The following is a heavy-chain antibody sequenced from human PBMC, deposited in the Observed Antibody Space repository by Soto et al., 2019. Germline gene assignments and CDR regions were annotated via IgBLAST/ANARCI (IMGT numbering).Heavy chain of an antibody. V-gene: IGHV3-30-3*01. CDR2: ISYDGSNK. Sequence: PGVSLRLSCAASGFTFSSYAMHWVRQAPGKGLEWVAVISYDGSNKYYADSVKGRFTISRDNSKNTLYLQMNSLRAEDTAVYYCARVYDSSGWASDYWGQGTLVTVSS. CDR1: GFTFSSYA. CDR3: ARVYDSSGWASDY. J-gene: IGHJ4*02. D-gene: IGHD3-22*01.